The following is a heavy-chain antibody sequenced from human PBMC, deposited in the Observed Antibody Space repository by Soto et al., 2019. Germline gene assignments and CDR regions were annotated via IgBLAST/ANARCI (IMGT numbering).Heavy chain of an antibody. CDR3: ARGGATLVRGVLRTGYYGMDV. D-gene: IGHD3-10*01. Sequence: QVQLVQSGAEVKKPGSSVKVSCKASGGTFSSYAISWVRQAPGQGLEWMGGIIPIFGTTNYAQKFQGRVTITADESTTIAYMELRSLGSEDTAVYYCARGGATLVRGVLRTGYYGMDVWGQGTTVTVSS. CDR2: IIPIFGTT. V-gene: IGHV1-69*01. J-gene: IGHJ6*02. CDR1: GGTFSSYA.